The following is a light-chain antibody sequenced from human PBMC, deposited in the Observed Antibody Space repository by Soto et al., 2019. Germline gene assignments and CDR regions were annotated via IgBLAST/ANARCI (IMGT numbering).Light chain of an antibody. CDR3: QQYYSTIT. J-gene: IGKJ5*01. V-gene: IGKV4-1*01. Sequence: DIVMTQSPDSRAVSLGERATINCKYSQSVLYSSNNKNYLAWYQQRPGQPPKLLIYSASTRESGVPDRFSGSGSGTDFTLTISRLQAEDVAVYYCQQYYSTITFGQGTRLEIK. CDR2: SAS. CDR1: QSVLYSSNNKNY.